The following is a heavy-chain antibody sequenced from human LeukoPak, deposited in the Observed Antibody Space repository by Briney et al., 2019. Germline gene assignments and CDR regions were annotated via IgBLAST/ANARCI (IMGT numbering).Heavy chain of an antibody. CDR2: IYYSGST. V-gene: IGHV4-39*07. CDR3: ARGSGYDFSY. Sequence: SETLSLTCTVSGGSISSSSYYWGWIRQPPGKGLEWIGSIYYSGSTYYNPSLKSRVTISVDTSKNQFSLKLSSVTAADTAVYYCARGSGYDFSYWGQGTLVTVSS. D-gene: IGHD5-12*01. J-gene: IGHJ4*02. CDR1: GGSISSSSYY.